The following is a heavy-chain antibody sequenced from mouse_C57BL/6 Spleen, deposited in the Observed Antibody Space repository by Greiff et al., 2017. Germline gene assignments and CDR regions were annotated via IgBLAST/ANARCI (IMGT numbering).Heavy chain of an antibody. CDR2: INYDGSST. J-gene: IGHJ4*01. Sequence: DVKLVESEGGLVQPGSSMKLSCTASGFTFSDYYMAWVRQVPEKGLEWVANINYDGSSTYYLDSLKSRFIISRDNAKNILYLQMSSLKSEDTATYYCARVLRGGYAMDYWGQGTSVTVSS. CDR1: GFTFSDYY. CDR3: ARVLRGGYAMDY. D-gene: IGHD1-1*01. V-gene: IGHV5-16*01.